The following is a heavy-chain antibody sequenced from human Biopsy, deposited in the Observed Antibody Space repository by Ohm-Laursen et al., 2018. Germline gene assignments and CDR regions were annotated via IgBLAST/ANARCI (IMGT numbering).Heavy chain of an antibody. Sequence: SVKVSCNASSYTFTDYNIHWMRQAPGQGLEWLGYINCKTGATNYAQKFQGTVTMTRDTSISTAYLALGSLRSAGTAIYYCARDPLNGHKHFDYWGQGSLVTVSS. CDR3: ARDPLNGHKHFDY. V-gene: IGHV1-2*02. J-gene: IGHJ4*02. CDR2: INCKTGAT. D-gene: IGHD2-8*01. CDR1: SYTFTDYN.